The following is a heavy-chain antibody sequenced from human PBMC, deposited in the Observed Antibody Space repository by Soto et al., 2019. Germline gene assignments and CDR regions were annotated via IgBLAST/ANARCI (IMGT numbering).Heavy chain of an antibody. CDR3: AKDRQPDGFWPFDH. Sequence: EVQLLESGGGLVQPGGSLRLSCAASGFTFHTYAMSWVRQTPGKGLEWISGILGSGGTYYADSVKGRFTISRDNSKNKLYLQMNSLRSEDTAMYYCAKDRQPDGFWPFDHWGQGTLITVSS. D-gene: IGHD3-3*01. V-gene: IGHV3-23*01. CDR1: GFTFHTYA. J-gene: IGHJ4*02. CDR2: ILGSGGT.